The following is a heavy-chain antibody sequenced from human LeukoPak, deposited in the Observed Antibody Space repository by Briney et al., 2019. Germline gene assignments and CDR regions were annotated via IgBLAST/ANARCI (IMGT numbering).Heavy chain of an antibody. CDR3: ARDHNWGFDY. Sequence: HPGGSLRLSCAASGSIFSSYSMNWVRQAPGKGLEWVSYISTTNDIYYADSVRGRFTISRDNAKNSLYLQMNSLRDEDTAVYYCARDHNWGFDYWGQGTLVAVSS. J-gene: IGHJ4*02. CDR2: ISTTNDI. CDR1: GSIFSSYS. V-gene: IGHV3-48*02. D-gene: IGHD7-27*01.